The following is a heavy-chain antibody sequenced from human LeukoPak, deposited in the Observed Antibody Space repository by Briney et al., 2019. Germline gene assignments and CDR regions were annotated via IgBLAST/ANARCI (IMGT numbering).Heavy chain of an antibody. CDR2: ISGSGGST. J-gene: IGHJ6*02. CDR1: GFTVSSNY. CDR3: ARSPHRGYSSGWYYAV. V-gene: IGHV3-23*01. Sequence: GGSLRLSCAASGFTVSSNYMSWVRQAPGKGLEWVSAISGSGGSTYYADSVKGRLIISRDNSKNTLYLQMDSLRAEDTAVYYCARSPHRGYSSGWYYAVWGQGTTVTVSS. D-gene: IGHD6-19*01.